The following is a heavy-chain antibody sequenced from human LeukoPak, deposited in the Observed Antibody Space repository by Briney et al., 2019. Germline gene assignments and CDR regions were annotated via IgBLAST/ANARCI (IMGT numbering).Heavy chain of an antibody. CDR2: INHSGST. CDR1: GGSFSGYY. J-gene: IGHJ4*02. V-gene: IGHV4-34*01. Sequence: PSETLSLTCAVYGGSFSGYYWSWIRQPPGKGLEWIGEINHSGSTNYNPSLKSRVTISVDTSKNQFSLKLSSVTAADTAVYYCARGPGYYGSGSYFDYWGQGTLVTVSS. D-gene: IGHD3-10*01. CDR3: ARGPGYYGSGSYFDY.